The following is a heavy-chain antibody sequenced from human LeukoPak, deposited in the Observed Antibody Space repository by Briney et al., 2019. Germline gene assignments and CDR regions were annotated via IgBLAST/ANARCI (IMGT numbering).Heavy chain of an antibody. J-gene: IGHJ4*02. CDR1: GFTLSSYG. Sequence: GGSLRLSCAASGFTLSSYGMHWVRQAPGKGLEWVAVISYDGSNKYYADSVKGRFTISRDNSKNTLYLQMNSLRAEDTAVYYCAKDLSGYSYGYLDYWGQGTLVTVSS. CDR3: AKDLSGYSYGYLDY. D-gene: IGHD5-18*01. CDR2: ISYDGSNK. V-gene: IGHV3-30*18.